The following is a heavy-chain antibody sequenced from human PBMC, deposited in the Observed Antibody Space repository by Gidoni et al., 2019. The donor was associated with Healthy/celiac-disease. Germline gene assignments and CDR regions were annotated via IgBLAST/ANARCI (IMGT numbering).Heavy chain of an antibody. V-gene: IGHV3-23*01. CDR3: AKDHYDSSGYYYHFDY. J-gene: IGHJ4*02. CDR1: GFTFSSYA. CDR2: ISGSGGST. Sequence: EVQLLEPGGGLVQPGGSLRLSCAASGFTFSSYAMSWVRQAPGKGLEWVSAISGSGGSTYYADSVKGRFTISRDNSKNTLYLQMNSLRAEDTAVYYCAKDHYDSSGYYYHFDYWGQGTLVTVSS. D-gene: IGHD3-22*01.